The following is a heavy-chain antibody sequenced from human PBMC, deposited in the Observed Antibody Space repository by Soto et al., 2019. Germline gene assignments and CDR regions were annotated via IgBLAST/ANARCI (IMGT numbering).Heavy chain of an antibody. D-gene: IGHD4-17*01. CDR1: GFSVSSGSYY. Sequence: PSETLSLTCTVSGFSVSSGSYYWSWIRQPPGKGLEWTGYIYYSGSTNYNPSLKSRVTISVDTSKNQFSLKLSSVTAADTAVYYCARVRTTVIYYYYYGMDVWGQGTSVTVSS. J-gene: IGHJ6*02. CDR3: ARVRTTVIYYYYYGMDV. V-gene: IGHV4-61*01. CDR2: IYYSGST.